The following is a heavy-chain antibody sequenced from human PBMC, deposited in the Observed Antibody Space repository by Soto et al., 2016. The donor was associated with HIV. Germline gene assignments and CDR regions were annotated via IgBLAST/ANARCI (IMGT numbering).Heavy chain of an antibody. Sequence: EVQLVESGGGLVQPGRSLRLSCAASGFTFDDYAMHWVRQAPGKGLEWVSGISWNSGSIGYADSVKGRFTISRDNAKNSLYLQMNSLRAEDMALYYCAKDGGSSSPGATYYMDVWGKGTTVTVS. J-gene: IGHJ6*03. CDR1: GFTFDDYA. D-gene: IGHD6-13*01. CDR2: ISWNSGSI. V-gene: IGHV3-9*03. CDR3: AKDGGSSSPGATYYMDV.